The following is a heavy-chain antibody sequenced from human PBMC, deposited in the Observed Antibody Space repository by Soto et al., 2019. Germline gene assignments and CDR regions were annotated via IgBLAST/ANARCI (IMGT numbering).Heavy chain of an antibody. V-gene: IGHV3-72*01. D-gene: IGHD3-9*01. CDR1: GFTFSDHY. CDR2: TRNKANSYTT. Sequence: PGGSLRLSCAASGFTFSDHYMDWVRQAPGKGLEWVGRTRNKANSYTTEYAASVKGRFTISRDDSKNSLYLQMNSLKTEDTAVYYCARGGLRYFDWPLDYWGQGTLVTVSS. CDR3: ARGGLRYFDWPLDY. J-gene: IGHJ4*02.